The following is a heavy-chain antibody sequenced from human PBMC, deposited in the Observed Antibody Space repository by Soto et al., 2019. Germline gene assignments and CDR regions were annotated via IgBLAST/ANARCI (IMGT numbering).Heavy chain of an antibody. CDR2: MNPSSGET. V-gene: IGHV1-8*01. CDR3: ARLAEYCNGIKCYSNFDF. D-gene: IGHD2-15*01. Sequence: WASVKVSCKTSGYNFTNFDINWVRQAPGRGLVWMGWMNPSSGETGSAQNFQGRVTMTRDISTRTFFMQLTSLRSEDTAIYYCARLAEYCNGIKCYSNFDFWGRGTQVTVSS. J-gene: IGHJ4*01. CDR1: GYNFTNFD.